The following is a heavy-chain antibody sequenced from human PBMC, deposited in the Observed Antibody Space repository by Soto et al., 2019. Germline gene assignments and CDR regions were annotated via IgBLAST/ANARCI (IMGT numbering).Heavy chain of an antibody. CDR1: GDTFTDHP. D-gene: IGHD2-15*01. V-gene: IGHV1-69*02. CDR3: ASGDCSGGRCYSDFDF. CDR2: SVPTLGMA. J-gene: IGHJ4*02. Sequence: QVHLVQSGAEVKKPGSSVKVSCKASGDTFTDHPVTWVRQAPGQGLEWMGRSVPTLGMANYAQTFQGRVTITADTSMTTAYLELTGLTSDDSAVYYCASGDCSGGRCYSDFDFWGQGTLVTVSS.